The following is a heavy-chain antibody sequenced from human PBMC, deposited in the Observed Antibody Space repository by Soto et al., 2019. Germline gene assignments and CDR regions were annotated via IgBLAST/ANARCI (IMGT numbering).Heavy chain of an antibody. Sequence: QLQLQESGPGLVKPSETLSLTCTVSGGSISSSSYYWGWIRQPPGKGLEWIGNMHYSGSTYYNPSLKSRVTISVDTSKNQFSLKLSSVTAADTAVYYCARGKYYDFWSGYPDYWGQGTLVTVSS. CDR2: MHYSGST. J-gene: IGHJ4*02. CDR1: GGSISSSSYY. D-gene: IGHD3-3*01. V-gene: IGHV4-39*01. CDR3: ARGKYYDFWSGYPDY.